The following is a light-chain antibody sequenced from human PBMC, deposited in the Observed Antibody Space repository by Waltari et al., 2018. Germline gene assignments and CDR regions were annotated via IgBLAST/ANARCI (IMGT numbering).Light chain of an antibody. CDR2: GNR. Sequence: QSVLTQPPSVSGAPGQRVTISCTGSSSNIGAGYDVHWYQQLPGTAPKLLTDGNRNRPSGVPDRFAGSKSGTSASRAITGLQAEDEADYYCQSYDSSLSGYVFGTGTKVTVL. CDR1: SSNIGAGYD. J-gene: IGLJ1*01. V-gene: IGLV1-40*01. CDR3: QSYDSSLSGYV.